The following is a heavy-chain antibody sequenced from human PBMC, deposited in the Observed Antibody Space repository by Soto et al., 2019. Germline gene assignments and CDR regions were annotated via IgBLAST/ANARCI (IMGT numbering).Heavy chain of an antibody. J-gene: IGHJ6*02. Sequence: KPSETLSLTCTVSGGSISSSSYYWGWIRQPPGKGLEWIGSIYYSGSTYYNPSLKSRVTISVDTSKNQFSLKLSSVTAADTAVYYCARQGPTVTTWNYYYYYGMDVWGQGTTVTVSS. D-gene: IGHD4-17*01. CDR3: ARQGPTVTTWNYYYYYGMDV. CDR2: IYYSGST. V-gene: IGHV4-39*01. CDR1: GGSISSSSYY.